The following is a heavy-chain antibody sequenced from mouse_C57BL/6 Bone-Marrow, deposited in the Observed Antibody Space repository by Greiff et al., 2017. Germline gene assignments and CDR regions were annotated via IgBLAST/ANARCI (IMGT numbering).Heavy chain of an antibody. CDR3: ARLGGYYN. V-gene: IGHV1-26*01. CDR2: INPNNGGT. CDR1: GYTFTDYY. Sequence: EVQLQQSGPELVKPGASVKISCKASGYTFTDYYMNWVKQSHGKSLEWIGDINPNNGGTSYNQKFKGKDTLTVDKSSSTAYMELRSLTSEDSAVYYCARLGGYYNWGQGTTLTVSS. J-gene: IGHJ2*01. D-gene: IGHD2-3*01.